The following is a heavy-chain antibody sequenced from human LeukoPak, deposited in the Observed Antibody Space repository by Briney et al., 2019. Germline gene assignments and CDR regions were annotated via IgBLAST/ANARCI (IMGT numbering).Heavy chain of an antibody. CDR2: IYSGGST. V-gene: IGHV3-66*01. CDR1: GFTVSKNY. Sequence: GGSLRLSCAASGFTVSKNYMNWVRQAPGKGLEWVSVIYSGGSTYYADSVKGRFTISRDNSKNTLHLQMNSLRAEDTAVYYCAREQTFPYFDSWGQGTLVTVSS. CDR3: AREQTFPYFDS. J-gene: IGHJ4*02. D-gene: IGHD3-16*01.